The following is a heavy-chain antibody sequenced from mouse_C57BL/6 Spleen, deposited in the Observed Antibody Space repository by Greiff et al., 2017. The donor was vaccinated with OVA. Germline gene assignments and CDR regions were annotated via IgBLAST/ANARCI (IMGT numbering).Heavy chain of an antibody. CDR1: GYTFTDYE. CDR2: IDPETGGT. D-gene: IGHD3-2*02. V-gene: IGHV1-15*01. J-gene: IGHJ3*01. CDR3: TRSDSSGWFAY. Sequence: QVQLKESGAELVRPGASVTLSCKASGYTFTDYEMHWVKQTPVHGLEWIGAIDPETGGTAYNQKFKGKAILTADKSSSTAYMELRSLTSEDSAVYYCTRSDSSGWFAYWGQGTLVTVSA.